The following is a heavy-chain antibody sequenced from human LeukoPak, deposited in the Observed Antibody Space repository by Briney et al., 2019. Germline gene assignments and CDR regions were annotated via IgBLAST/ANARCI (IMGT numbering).Heavy chain of an antibody. Sequence: GGSLRLSCAASGFLFNTYGMHWVRQAPGKGLEWVAFIRYDGNNKYYADSVKGRFTISRDNSKNTLYLQMNSLRAEDTAVYSCAKLVGMDYDFWSGTVDYWGQGTLVTVSS. J-gene: IGHJ4*02. D-gene: IGHD3-3*01. CDR2: IRYDGNNK. CDR1: GFLFNTYG. V-gene: IGHV3-30*02. CDR3: AKLVGMDYDFWSGTVDY.